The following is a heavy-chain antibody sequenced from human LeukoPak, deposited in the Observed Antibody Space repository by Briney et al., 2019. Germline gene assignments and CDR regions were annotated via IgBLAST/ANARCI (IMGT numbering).Heavy chain of an antibody. Sequence: GGSLRLSCAASGFTFSSYSMNWVRQAPGKGLEWVSFISSSSSYIYYADSVKGRFTISRDNAKNSLYLQMNSLRAEDTAVYYCARAVSDYGDYRSYGMDVWGQGTTVTVSS. CDR2: ISSSSSYI. D-gene: IGHD4-17*01. CDR3: ARAVSDYGDYRSYGMDV. J-gene: IGHJ6*02. CDR1: GFTFSSYS. V-gene: IGHV3-21*01.